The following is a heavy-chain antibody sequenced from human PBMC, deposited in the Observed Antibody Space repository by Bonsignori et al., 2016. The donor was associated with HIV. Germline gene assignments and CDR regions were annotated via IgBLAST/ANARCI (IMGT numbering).Heavy chain of an antibody. J-gene: IGHJ2*01. CDR3: AREESVHDYDIPYWYFDL. V-gene: IGHV3-21*01. D-gene: IGHD3-9*01. Sequence: GESLKISCAASGFTFSSYSMNWVRQAPGKGLEWVSSISSSSSYIYYADSVKGRFTISRDNAKNSLYLQMNSLRAEDTAVYYCAREESVHDYDIPYWYFDLWGPWHPGHRLL. CDR1: GFTFSSYS. CDR2: ISSSSSYI.